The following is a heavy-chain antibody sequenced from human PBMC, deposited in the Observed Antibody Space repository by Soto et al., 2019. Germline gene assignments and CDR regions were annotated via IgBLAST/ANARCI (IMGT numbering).Heavy chain of an antibody. CDR3: VRDLDGSGSYYTDY. J-gene: IGHJ4*02. Sequence: QVQLVQSGAEVKKPGASVKVSCRASGYIFSGYGINWVRQVPGQGLEWMGWISPYNGNKNYAQKFQGRVTMTTDPSTSTAYMEVRSLRSDDTAVYYCVRDLDGSGSYYTDYWGQGSLVTVSS. CDR1: GYIFSGYG. CDR2: ISPYNGNK. D-gene: IGHD3-10*01. V-gene: IGHV1-18*01.